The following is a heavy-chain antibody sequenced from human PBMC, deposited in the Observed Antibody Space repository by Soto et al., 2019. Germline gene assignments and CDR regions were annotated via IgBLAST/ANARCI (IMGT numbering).Heavy chain of an antibody. J-gene: IGHJ4*02. CDR2: VTDSGRT. CDR1: GGSFNEYY. D-gene: IGHD2-15*01. CDR3: ATSGIFRGVFLPIDS. V-gene: IGHV4-34*01. Sequence: QVQLQQWGAGLLRPSETLSLTCAVSGGSFNEYYWTWIRQAPGKGLEWIGEVTDSGRTNHNPSLTIRVGISVDTSRNQCSLRLTSVTAAATAVYYCATSGIFRGVFLPIDSWGQGTLVTVSA.